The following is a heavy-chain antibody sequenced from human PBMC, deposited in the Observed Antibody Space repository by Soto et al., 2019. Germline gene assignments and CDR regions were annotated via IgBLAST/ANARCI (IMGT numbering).Heavy chain of an antibody. CDR2: TYYRSKWYN. CDR3: ARGRQPDSYYYYYGMDV. Sequence: SQTLSLTCAISGDSVSSNSAAWNWIRQSPSRGLEWLGRTYYRSKWYNDYAVSVKSRITINPDTSKNQFSLQLSSVTPEDTAVYYCARGRQPDSYYYYYGMDVWGQGTTVTGSS. D-gene: IGHD6-13*01. CDR1: GDSVSSNSAA. J-gene: IGHJ6*02. V-gene: IGHV6-1*01.